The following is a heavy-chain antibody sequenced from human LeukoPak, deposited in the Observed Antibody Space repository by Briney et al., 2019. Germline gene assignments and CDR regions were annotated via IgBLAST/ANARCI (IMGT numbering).Heavy chain of an antibody. CDR3: ARGGSPPEALGDTFDI. V-gene: IGHV3-74*01. D-gene: IGHD1-26*01. Sequence: GGSLRLSCAASRFTFSNYWMHWVRQGPGKGLVWVSRISGDGRITRNADSVKDRFFISRDNAKNTLYLQMNSLRAEDTAVYYCARGGSPPEALGDTFDIWGQGTMVTVSS. J-gene: IGHJ3*02. CDR2: ISGDGRIT. CDR1: RFTFSNYW.